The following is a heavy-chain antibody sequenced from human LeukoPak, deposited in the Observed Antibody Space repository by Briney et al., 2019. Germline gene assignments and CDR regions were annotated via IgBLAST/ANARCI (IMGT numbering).Heavy chain of an antibody. CDR2: ISSSSSYI. CDR1: GFTFSSYS. V-gene: IGHV3-21*01. Sequence: PGGSLRLSCAASGFTFSSYSMNWVRQAPGKGLEWVSSISSSSSYIYYADSVKGRSTISRDNAKNSLYLQMSSLRAEDTAVYYCARDNPIAAADDYWGQGTLVTVSS. J-gene: IGHJ4*02. CDR3: ARDNPIAAADDY. D-gene: IGHD6-13*01.